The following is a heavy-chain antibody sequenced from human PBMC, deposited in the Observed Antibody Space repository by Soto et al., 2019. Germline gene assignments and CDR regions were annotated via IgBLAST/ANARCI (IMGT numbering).Heavy chain of an antibody. CDR2: IYYSGST. CDR1: GGSISSGGYY. V-gene: IGHV4-31*03. J-gene: IGHJ5*02. CDR3: AREYRLCSGGSCYSVTNWFDP. Sequence: PSETLSLTCTVSGGSISSGGYYWSWIRQHPGKGLEWIGYIYYSGSTYYNPSLKSRVTISVDTSKNQFSLKLSSVTAADTAVYYCAREYRLCSGGSCYSVTNWFDPWGQGTLVTVSS. D-gene: IGHD2-15*01.